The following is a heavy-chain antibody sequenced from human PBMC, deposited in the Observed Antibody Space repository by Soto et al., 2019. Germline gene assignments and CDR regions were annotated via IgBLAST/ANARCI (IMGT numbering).Heavy chain of an antibody. D-gene: IGHD1-1*01. CDR3: ATLQLGREEVFDS. CDR2: ISETSIAI. V-gene: IGHV3-48*02. Sequence: EVQLVESGGGLVQPGGSLRLSCAASGFTFKTYSMNWVRQAPGKGPEWVSYISETSIAIYYRDSVKGRFTISRDNAKNTLYLQMNSLRDEDTAVYYCATLQLGREEVFDSWGQGTLVTVSS. J-gene: IGHJ4*02. CDR1: GFTFKTYS.